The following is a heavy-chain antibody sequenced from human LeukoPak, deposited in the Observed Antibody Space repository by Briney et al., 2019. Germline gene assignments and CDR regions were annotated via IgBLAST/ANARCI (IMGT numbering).Heavy chain of an antibody. D-gene: IGHD4-17*01. CDR1: GYTFTGYY. J-gene: IGHJ4*02. Sequence: GASVKVSCKASGYTFTGYYMHWVRQAPGQGLEWMGWINPNSGGTNYAQKFQGRVTMTRDTSISTAYMELSRLRSDDTAVYYCARDGRGAYGDYATSYWGQGTLVTVSS. V-gene: IGHV1-2*02. CDR3: ARDGRGAYGDYATSY. CDR2: INPNSGGT.